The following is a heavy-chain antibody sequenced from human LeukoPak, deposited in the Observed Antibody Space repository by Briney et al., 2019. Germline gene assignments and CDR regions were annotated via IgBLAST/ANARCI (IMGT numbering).Heavy chain of an antibody. Sequence: APVKVSCKPSGYTFTGYYMHWVRQAPGQGLEWMGWINPNTSATSYSQTFQGRVSMTRDTSISTAYMELSRLTFDDTAIYYCARGVDGLDYWGQGTLVTVSS. J-gene: IGHJ4*02. CDR1: GYTFTGYY. D-gene: IGHD5-12*01. V-gene: IGHV1-2*02. CDR2: INPNTSAT. CDR3: ARGVDGLDY.